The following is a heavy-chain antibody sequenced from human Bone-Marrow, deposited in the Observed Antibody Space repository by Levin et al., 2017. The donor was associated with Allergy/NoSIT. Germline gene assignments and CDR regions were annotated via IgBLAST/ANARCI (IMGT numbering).Heavy chain of an antibody. V-gene: IGHV4-31*03. D-gene: IGHD4-23*01. Sequence: SETLSLTCTVSGGSISSGGYYWSWIRQHPGKGLEWIGYIYYSGSTYYNPSLKSRVTISVDTSKNQFSLKLSSVTAADTAVYYCAGGNSRYYYYGMDVWGQGTTVTVSS. J-gene: IGHJ6*02. CDR3: AGGNSRYYYYGMDV. CDR2: IYYSGST. CDR1: GGSISSGGYY.